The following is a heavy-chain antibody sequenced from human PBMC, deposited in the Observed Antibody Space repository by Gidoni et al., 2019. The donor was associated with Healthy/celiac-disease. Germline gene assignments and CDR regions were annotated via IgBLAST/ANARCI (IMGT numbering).Heavy chain of an antibody. CDR2: IWYDGSNK. CDR3: AREGYYDILTGLHYGMDV. CDR1: GFHVSSYR. Sequence: QVQLVESGGGVVQPGRYVRLSWSASGFHVSSYRMHRVRQAPGKGLELVAVIWYDGSNKYYADSLKGRFTISRDNSKNTLYLQMNSLRAEDTAVYYCAREGYYDILTGLHYGMDVWGQGTTVTVSS. J-gene: IGHJ6*02. V-gene: IGHV3-33*01. D-gene: IGHD3-9*01.